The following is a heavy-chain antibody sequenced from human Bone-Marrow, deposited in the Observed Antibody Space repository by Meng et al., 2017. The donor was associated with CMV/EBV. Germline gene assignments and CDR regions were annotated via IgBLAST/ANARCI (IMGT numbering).Heavy chain of an antibody. D-gene: IGHD6-19*01. J-gene: IGHJ4*02. V-gene: IGHV3-30*04. CDR3: AREPPGYSSGWYYFDY. CDR2: ISYDGSNK. CDR1: GYAFSKYA. Sequence: SGYAFSKYARHWGRQSPGKGLEWVAVISYDGSNKYYADSVKGRFTISRDNSKNTRYLQMNSLRAEDTAVYYCAREPPGYSSGWYYFDYWGQGTLVTVSS.